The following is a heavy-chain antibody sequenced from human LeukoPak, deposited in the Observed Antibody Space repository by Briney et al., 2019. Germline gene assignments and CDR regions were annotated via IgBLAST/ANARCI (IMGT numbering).Heavy chain of an antibody. CDR1: GFTFSTYG. J-gene: IGHJ4*02. D-gene: IGHD1-26*01. V-gene: IGHV3-30*18. Sequence: PGGSLRLPCAASGFTFSTYGMHWVRQAPGKGLEWVTLFSSDGYTTYYADSVKGRFTISRDNSQNTLYLQMNSLRAEDTAVYYCAKSGGSYFSTLDSWGQGTLVTVSS. CDR3: AKSGGSYFSTLDS. CDR2: FSSDGYTT.